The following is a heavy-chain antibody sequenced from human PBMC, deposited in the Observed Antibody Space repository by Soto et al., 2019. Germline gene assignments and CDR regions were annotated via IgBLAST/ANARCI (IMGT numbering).Heavy chain of an antibody. CDR3: APYSSRNNWFDP. CDR2: IYYSGST. D-gene: IGHD6-13*01. J-gene: IGHJ5*02. Sequence: SETLSLTCTVSGGSISSSSYYWGWIRQPPGKGLEWIGSIYYSGSTYYNPSLKSRVTISVDTSKNQFSLELSSLTSEDTAMYYCAPYSSRNNWFDPWGQGTLVTVSS. V-gene: IGHV4-39*07. CDR1: GGSISSSSYY.